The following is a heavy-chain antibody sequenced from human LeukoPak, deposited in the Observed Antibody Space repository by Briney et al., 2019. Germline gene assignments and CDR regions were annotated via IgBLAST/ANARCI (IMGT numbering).Heavy chain of an antibody. V-gene: IGHV3-23*01. CDR3: AKARGSSVYEQFDY. J-gene: IGHJ4*02. CDR2: ISTSGRAT. Sequence: GGSLRLSCAASGFAFSTYAMTWVRQAPEKGLQWVSTISTSGRATYYADSVEGRFTISRDNSKNTLYLQMNSLRADDTAVYYCAKARGSSVYEQFDYWGQGTQVTVS. CDR1: GFAFSTYA. D-gene: IGHD5/OR15-5a*01.